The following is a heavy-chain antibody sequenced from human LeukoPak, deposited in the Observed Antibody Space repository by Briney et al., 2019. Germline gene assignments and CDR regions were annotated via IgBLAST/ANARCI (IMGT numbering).Heavy chain of an antibody. D-gene: IGHD3-22*01. CDR2: MYYSGTP. CDR3: ARDSSGFGSLPGY. Sequence: SETLSLTCTVPGSSISSSNSYWGWIRQPPGKGLEWIGSMYYSGTPYYNPSLKSRVTISLDTSKNQFSLKLSSVTAADTAVYYCARDSSGFGSLPGYWGQGTLVTVSS. V-gene: IGHV4-39*07. J-gene: IGHJ4*02. CDR1: GSSISSSNSY.